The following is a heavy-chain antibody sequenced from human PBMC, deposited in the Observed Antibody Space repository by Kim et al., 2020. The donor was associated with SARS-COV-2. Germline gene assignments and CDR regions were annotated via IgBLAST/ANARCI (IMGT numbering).Heavy chain of an antibody. V-gene: IGHV1-69*13. CDR1: GGTFSSYA. D-gene: IGHD4-17*01. J-gene: IGHJ3*02. CDR2: IIPIFGTA. CDR3: ARVDGDYGHAFDI. Sequence: SVKVSCKASGGTFSSYAISWGRQAPGQGLEWMGGIIPIFGTANYAQKFQGRVTITADESTSTAYMVLSSLRAEDTAVYYCARVDGDYGHAFDIWGQGTMVTVSS.